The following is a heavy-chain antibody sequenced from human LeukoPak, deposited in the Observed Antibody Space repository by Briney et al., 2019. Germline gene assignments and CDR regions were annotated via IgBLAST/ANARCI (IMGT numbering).Heavy chain of an antibody. J-gene: IGHJ6*03. V-gene: IGHV1-18*01. Sequence: ASVKVSCKASGYTFTSYGISCVRQAPGQGLEWMGWISAYNGNTNYAQKLQGRVTMTTDTSTSTAYMELRSLRSDDTAVYYCARDRPLLLCSSTSCYTYGRYYYYYMDVWGKGTTVTVSS. CDR2: ISAYNGNT. D-gene: IGHD2-2*02. CDR1: GYTFTSYG. CDR3: ARDRPLLLCSSTSCYTYGRYYYYYMDV.